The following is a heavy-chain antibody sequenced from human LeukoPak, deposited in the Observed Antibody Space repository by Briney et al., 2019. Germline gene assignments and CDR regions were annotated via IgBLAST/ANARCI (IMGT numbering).Heavy chain of an antibody. V-gene: IGHV3-30-3*01. CDR1: GFTFSSYA. D-gene: IGHD1-26*01. CDR2: ISYDGSNK. Sequence: PGGSLRLSCAASGFTFSSYAMHWVRQAPGKGLEWVAVISYDGSNKYYADSVKGRFTISRDNSKNTLYLQMNSLRAEDTAVYYCASGRPGYDRALLPWGQGTLVTVSS. J-gene: IGHJ5*02. CDR3: ASGRPGYDRALLP.